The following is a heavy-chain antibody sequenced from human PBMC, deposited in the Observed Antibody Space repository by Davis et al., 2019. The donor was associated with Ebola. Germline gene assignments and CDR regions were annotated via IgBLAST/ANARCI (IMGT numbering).Heavy chain of an antibody. V-gene: IGHV4-38-2*02. CDR1: GASISNGDYS. J-gene: IGHJ4*02. CDR3: ARAQYVRLLDY. D-gene: IGHD3-16*01. CDR2: IHHSGST. Sequence: SETLSLTCTVSGASISNGDYSWGWIRQPPGKVLEWIGSIHHSGSTYYNPSLKSRVTISVDTSKNQFSLHLNSVTAADTAVYYCARAQYVRLLDYWGQGTLVTVSS.